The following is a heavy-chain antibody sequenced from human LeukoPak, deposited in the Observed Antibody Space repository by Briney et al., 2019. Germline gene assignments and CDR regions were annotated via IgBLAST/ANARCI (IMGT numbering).Heavy chain of an antibody. CDR1: GFSVRTTY. Sequence: GGSLRLSCAASGFSVRTTYMSWVRQAPGKGLEWVAFIWSDGREQYYADSVKGRFTISRDNSKNTVYLQMNSLRPEDTAVYYCTKESSPGDYWGLGTLVTVSS. J-gene: IGHJ4*02. CDR3: TKESSPGDY. CDR2: IWSDGREQ. D-gene: IGHD6-6*01. V-gene: IGHV3-30*02.